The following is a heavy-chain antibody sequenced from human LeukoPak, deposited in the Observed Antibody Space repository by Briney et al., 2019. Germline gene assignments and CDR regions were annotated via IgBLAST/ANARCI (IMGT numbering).Heavy chain of an antibody. Sequence: ASVKVSCKASGYTFTSYGISWVRQAPGQGLEWMGWISAYNGNTNYAQKLQGRVTMTTDTSTSTAYMELRSLRSDDTAVYYCARDHPNGDSSGYYFDYWGQGTLVTVSS. CDR2: ISAYNGNT. V-gene: IGHV1-18*01. J-gene: IGHJ4*02. D-gene: IGHD3-22*01. CDR3: ARDHPNGDSSGYYFDY. CDR1: GYTFTSYG.